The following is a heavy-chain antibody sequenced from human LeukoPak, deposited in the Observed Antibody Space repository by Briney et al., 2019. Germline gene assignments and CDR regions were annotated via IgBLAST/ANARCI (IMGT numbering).Heavy chain of an antibody. CDR2: INHNGNVN. D-gene: IGHD3-16*01. CDR1: GFTFSSYW. Sequence: GGSLRLSCAASGFTFSSYWMNWARQAPGKGLEWVASINHNGNVNYYVGPVKGRFTISRDNAKNSPYLQMSNLRAEDTAVYFCARGGGLDVWGQGATVTVPS. J-gene: IGHJ6*02. V-gene: IGHV3-7*03. CDR3: ARGGGLDV.